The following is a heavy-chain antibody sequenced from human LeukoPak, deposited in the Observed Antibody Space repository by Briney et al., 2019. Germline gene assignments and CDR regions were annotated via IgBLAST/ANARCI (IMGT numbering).Heavy chain of an antibody. CDR3: ARDTVRGIVFYYFDY. V-gene: IGHV3-30*04. Sequence: QAGGSLRLSCAASGFTFSSYAMHWVRQAPGKGLEWVAVISYDGSNKYYADSVKGRFTISRGNSKNTLYLQMNSLRAEDTAVYYCARDTVRGIVFYYFDYWGQGTLVTVSS. CDR1: GFTFSSYA. CDR2: ISYDGSNK. J-gene: IGHJ4*02. D-gene: IGHD3-10*01.